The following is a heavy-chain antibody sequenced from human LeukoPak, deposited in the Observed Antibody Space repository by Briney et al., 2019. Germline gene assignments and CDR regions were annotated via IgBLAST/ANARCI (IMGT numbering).Heavy chain of an antibody. Sequence: SETLSLTCTVSGGSISSGDYYWSWIRQPPGTGLEWIGYIYYSGSTYYNPSLKSRVTISVDTSKNQFSLKLSSVTAADTAVYYCARGYQLLGQQNWFDPWGQGTLVTVSS. CDR3: ARGYQLLGQQNWFDP. CDR2: IYYSGST. CDR1: GGSISSGDYY. V-gene: IGHV4-30-4*01. D-gene: IGHD2-2*01. J-gene: IGHJ5*02.